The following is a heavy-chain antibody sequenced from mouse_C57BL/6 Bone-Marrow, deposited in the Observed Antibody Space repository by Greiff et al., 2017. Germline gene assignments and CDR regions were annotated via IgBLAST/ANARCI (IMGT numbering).Heavy chain of an antibody. J-gene: IGHJ2*01. D-gene: IGHD6-2*01. Sequence: DVKLVESGPGLVKPSQSLSLTCSVTGYSITSGYYWNWIRQFPGNKLEWMGYISYDGSNNYNPSLKNRISITRDTSKNQFFLKLNSVTTEDTATYYCAREVSYWGQGTTLTVSS. V-gene: IGHV3-6*01. CDR2: ISYDGSN. CDR1: GYSITSGYY. CDR3: AREVSY.